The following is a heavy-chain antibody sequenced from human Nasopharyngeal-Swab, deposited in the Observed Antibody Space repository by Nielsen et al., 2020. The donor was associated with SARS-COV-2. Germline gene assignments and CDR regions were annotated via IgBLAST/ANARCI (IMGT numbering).Heavy chain of an antibody. J-gene: IGHJ5*02. Sequence: SVKVSCKASGGTFSSYAISWVRQAPGQGLEWMGRIIPILGIANYAQKFQGRVKITADKSTSTAYMELSSLRSEDTAVYYCARGAVAVSWFDPWGQGTLVTVSS. CDR2: IIPILGIA. CDR3: ARGAVAVSWFDP. V-gene: IGHV1-69*04. D-gene: IGHD6-19*01. CDR1: GGTFSSYA.